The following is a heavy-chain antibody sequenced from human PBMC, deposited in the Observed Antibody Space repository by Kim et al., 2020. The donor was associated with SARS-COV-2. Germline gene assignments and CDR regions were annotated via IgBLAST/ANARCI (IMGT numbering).Heavy chain of an antibody. D-gene: IGHD1-26*01. J-gene: IGHJ4*02. CDR3: AKDTGVGATTLDY. Sequence: YADSVKGRFTISRDNAKNSLYLQMNSLRAEDTALYYCAKDTGVGATTLDYWGQGTLVTVSS. V-gene: IGHV3-9*01.